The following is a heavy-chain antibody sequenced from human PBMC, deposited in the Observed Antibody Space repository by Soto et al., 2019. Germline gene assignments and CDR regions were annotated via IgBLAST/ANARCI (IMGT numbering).Heavy chain of an antibody. Sequence: SETLSLTCTVSGGSINIDHYHWTWIRQTPGKGLEWIGSIYYSGSTSYNPSLKSRVTISVDTSKNQFSLKLSSVTAADTAVYYCARRVAVAGEYYFDYWGQGTLVTVSS. CDR2: IYYSGST. CDR1: GGSINIDHYH. V-gene: IGHV4-39*01. D-gene: IGHD6-19*01. CDR3: ARRVAVAGEYYFDY. J-gene: IGHJ4*02.